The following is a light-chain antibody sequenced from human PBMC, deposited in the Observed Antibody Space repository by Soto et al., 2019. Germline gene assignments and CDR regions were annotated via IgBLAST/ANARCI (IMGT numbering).Light chain of an antibody. Sequence: QSALTQPPSASGSFGQSVTISCTGTSSDVGGYNYVSWYQQHPGKAPKLMIYEVSERPSGVPDRFSGSKSGNTASLTVSGLQPDDEADYYCSSYSGTNYHYVFGTGTKLTVL. V-gene: IGLV2-8*01. J-gene: IGLJ1*01. CDR1: SSDVGGYNY. CDR2: EVS. CDR3: SSYSGTNYHYV.